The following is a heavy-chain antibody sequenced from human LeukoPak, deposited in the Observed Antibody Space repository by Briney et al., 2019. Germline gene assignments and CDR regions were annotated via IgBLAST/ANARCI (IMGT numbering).Heavy chain of an antibody. CDR2: INHSGST. J-gene: IGHJ3*02. CDR3: ASATLYYDYVWGPTGDAFDI. CDR1: GGSFSGYY. V-gene: IGHV4-34*01. D-gene: IGHD3-16*01. Sequence: SETLSLTCAVYGGSFSGYYWSWIRQPPGKGLEWIGEINHSGSTNYNPSLKSRVTISVDTSKNQFSLKLSSVTAADTAVYYRASATLYYDYVWGPTGDAFDIWGQGTMVTVSS.